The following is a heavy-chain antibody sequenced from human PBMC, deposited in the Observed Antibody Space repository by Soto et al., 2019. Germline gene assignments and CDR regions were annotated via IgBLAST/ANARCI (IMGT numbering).Heavy chain of an antibody. CDR1: EFTFSSYS. Sequence: PGGSLRLSCAASEFTFSSYSMNWVRQAPGKGLEWVSSISSSSSYIYYADSVKGRFTISRDNAKNSLYLQMNSLRAEDTAVYYCARVSSSGRAYYFDYWGQGTLVTVSS. V-gene: IGHV3-21*01. J-gene: IGHJ4*02. CDR2: ISSSSSYI. CDR3: ARVSSSGRAYYFDY. D-gene: IGHD3-10*01.